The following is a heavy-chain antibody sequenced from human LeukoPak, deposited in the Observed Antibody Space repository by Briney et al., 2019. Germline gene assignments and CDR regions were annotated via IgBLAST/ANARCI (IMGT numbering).Heavy chain of an antibody. CDR3: ARDQGYSSSWYGPDWFDP. CDR2: TYYRSKWYN. D-gene: IGHD6-13*01. Sequence: PSQTLSLTCAISGDSVSSNSAAWNWIRQSPSRGLEWLGRTYYRSKWYNDYAVSVKSRITINPDTSKNQFSLQLNSVTPEDTAVYYCARDQGYSSSWYGPDWFDPWGQGTLVTVSS. CDR1: GDSVSSNSAA. J-gene: IGHJ5*02. V-gene: IGHV6-1*01.